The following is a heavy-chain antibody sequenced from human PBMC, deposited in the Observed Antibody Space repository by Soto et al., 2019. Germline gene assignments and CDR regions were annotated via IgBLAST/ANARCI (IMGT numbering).Heavy chain of an antibody. V-gene: IGHV3-23*01. CDR2: MSGAGRSS. J-gene: IGHJ4*02. CDR3: AKGPIFGVENIYDY. CDR1: GFTFSSYA. D-gene: IGHD3-3*01. Sequence: DVQLLESGGDLVQPGGSLRLSCAASGFTFSSYAMSWVRQAPGKGLEWVSSMSGAGRSSYDADSVKGRFTISRDNSKNNLYLQMTNLRAEDTALYYCAKGPIFGVENIYDYWGQGTLVTVSS.